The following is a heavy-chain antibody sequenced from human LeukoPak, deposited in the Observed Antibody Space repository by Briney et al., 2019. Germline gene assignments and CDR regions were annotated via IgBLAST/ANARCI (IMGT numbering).Heavy chain of an antibody. CDR3: ARGLVSSGYWGYFAY. Sequence: GGSLRLSCAASGFTVSSNYISWVRQAPGKGLEWVSVIYSGGITYYADSVKGRFTISRDNSKNILYLQMSSLRAEDTAVYYCARGLVSSGYWGYFAYWGQGTLVTVSS. CDR1: GFTVSSNY. J-gene: IGHJ4*02. CDR2: IYSGGIT. D-gene: IGHD3-22*01. V-gene: IGHV3-66*02.